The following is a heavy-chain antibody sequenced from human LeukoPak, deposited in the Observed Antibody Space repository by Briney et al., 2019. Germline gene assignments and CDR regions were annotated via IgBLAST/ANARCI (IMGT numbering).Heavy chain of an antibody. Sequence: GTSVKVSCKASGFTFTCSAVQWVRQARGQRLEWIGWIVVGSGNTNYAQKFQERVTITRDMSTSTAYMELSSLRSEDTAVYYCAAVRAYGDYGWGFDYWGQGTLVTVSS. V-gene: IGHV1-58*01. D-gene: IGHD4-17*01. CDR3: AAVRAYGDYGWGFDY. CDR1: GFTFTCSA. J-gene: IGHJ4*02. CDR2: IVVGSGNT.